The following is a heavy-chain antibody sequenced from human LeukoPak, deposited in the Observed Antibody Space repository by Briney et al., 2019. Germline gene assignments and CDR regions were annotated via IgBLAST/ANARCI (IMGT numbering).Heavy chain of an antibody. CDR3: ATRLYDFWSGYYPEYFQH. CDR1: GSTFSSYG. Sequence: GGSLRLSCAASGSTFSSYGMHWVRQAPGKGLEWVAFIRYDGSNKYYADSVKGRFTISRDNSKNTLYLQMNSLRAEDTAVYYCATRLYDFWSGYYPEYFQHWGQGTLVTVSS. V-gene: IGHV3-30*02. D-gene: IGHD3-3*01. J-gene: IGHJ1*01. CDR2: IRYDGSNK.